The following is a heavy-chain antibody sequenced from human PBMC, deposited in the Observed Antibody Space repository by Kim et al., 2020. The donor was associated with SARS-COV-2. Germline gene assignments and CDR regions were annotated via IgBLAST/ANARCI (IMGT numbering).Heavy chain of an antibody. D-gene: IGHD3-3*01. CDR3: ARRWWGGFWSGYYMGTSSRDADDMDL. J-gene: IGHJ6*02. CDR2: INPNSGGT. V-gene: IGHV1-2*02. CDR1: GYTFTGYY. Sequence: ASVKVSCKASGYTFTGYYMHWVRQAPGQGLEWMGWINPNSGGTNYAQKFQGRVTMTRDTSISTAYMELSRLRSDDTAVYYCARRWWGGFWSGYYMGTSSRDADDMDLWRQGTTVTVSS.